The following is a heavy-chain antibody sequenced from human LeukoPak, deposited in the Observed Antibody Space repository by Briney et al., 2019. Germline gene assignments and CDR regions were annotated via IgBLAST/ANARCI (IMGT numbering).Heavy chain of an antibody. CDR1: GVSFSSDY. V-gene: IGHV4-59*01. J-gene: IGHJ4*02. CDR3: ARGQALLRDY. CDR2: IYYDGSG. D-gene: IGHD3-22*01. Sequence: PSETLSLTCTVSGVSFSSDYWTWIRQPPGKGLEWIGYIYYDGSGNYNPSLKSRVTISVDTFKNQFSLRLSSVTAADTAVYYCARGQALLRDYWGQGTLVTVSS.